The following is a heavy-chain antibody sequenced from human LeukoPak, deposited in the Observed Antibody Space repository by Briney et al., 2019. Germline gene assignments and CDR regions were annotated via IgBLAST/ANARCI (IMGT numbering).Heavy chain of an antibody. CDR3: ARDGRWINYYDGSSPV. CDR1: GFTFSSYG. CDR2: ISYDGSNK. V-gene: IGHV3-30*03. J-gene: IGHJ4*02. Sequence: SGGSLRLSCAASGFTFSSYGMHWVRQAPGKGLEWVAVISYDGSNKYYADSVKGRFTISRDNAYNSLYLQMDNLRVEDTAVYYCARDGRWINYYDGSSPVWGQGIMVTVSS. D-gene: IGHD3-22*01.